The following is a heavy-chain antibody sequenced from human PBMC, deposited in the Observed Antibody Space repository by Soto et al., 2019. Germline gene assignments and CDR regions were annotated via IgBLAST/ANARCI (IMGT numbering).Heavy chain of an antibody. CDR1: GFTFSTYG. CDR3: AKDRQYPRDYFHY. CDR2: MGNDGITT. Sequence: QVQLVESGGGVVQPGRSLRLSCAASGFTFSTYGMHWVRQAPGKGLEWVAVMGNDGITTFYADSVKGRFTISRDNSRNTVFLQMDSLRAEDTAVYYCAKDRQYPRDYFHYWGQGTLVTVSS. J-gene: IGHJ4*02. V-gene: IGHV3-33*06. D-gene: IGHD4-4*01.